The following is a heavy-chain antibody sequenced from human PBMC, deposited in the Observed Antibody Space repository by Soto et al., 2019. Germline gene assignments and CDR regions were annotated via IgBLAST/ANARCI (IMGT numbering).Heavy chain of an antibody. CDR2: ISYDGSNK. V-gene: IGHV3-30*18. CDR1: GFTFSSYG. Sequence: QVQLVESGGGVVQPGRSLRLSCAASGFTFSSYGMHWVRQAPGKELEWVAVISYDGSNKYYADSVKGRFTISRDNSKNTLYLQMNSLRAEDTAVYYCAKDTLLWFGELLVNYGMDVWGQGTTVTVSS. D-gene: IGHD3-10*01. CDR3: AKDTLLWFGELLVNYGMDV. J-gene: IGHJ6*02.